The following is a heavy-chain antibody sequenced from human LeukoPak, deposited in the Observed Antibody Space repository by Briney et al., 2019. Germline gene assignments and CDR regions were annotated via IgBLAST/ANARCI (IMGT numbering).Heavy chain of an antibody. Sequence: SQTLSLTCAVSGGSISSGGYSWSWIRQPPGKGLEWIGYIYHSGSTYYNPSLKSRVTISVDRSKNQFPLKLSSVTAADTAVYYCARESRGSGYDYWGQGTLVTVSS. CDR3: ARESRGSGYDY. D-gene: IGHD3-22*01. CDR2: IYHSGST. CDR1: GGSISSGGYS. J-gene: IGHJ4*02. V-gene: IGHV4-30-2*01.